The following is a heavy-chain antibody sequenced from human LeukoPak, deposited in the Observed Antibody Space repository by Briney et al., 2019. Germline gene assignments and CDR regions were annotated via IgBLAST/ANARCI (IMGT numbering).Heavy chain of an antibody. V-gene: IGHV1-69*13. J-gene: IGHJ4*02. Sequence: ASVKVSCKASGYTFTSYYMHWVRQAPGQGLEWMGGIIPIFGTANYAQKFQGRVTITADESTSTAYMELSSLRSEDTAVYYCARTGSWGQGTLVTVSS. CDR2: IIPIFGTA. CDR3: ARTGS. D-gene: IGHD1-26*01. CDR1: GYTFTSYY.